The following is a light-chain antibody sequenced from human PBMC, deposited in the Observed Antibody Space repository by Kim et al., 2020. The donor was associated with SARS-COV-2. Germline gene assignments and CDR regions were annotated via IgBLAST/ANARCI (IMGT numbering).Light chain of an antibody. CDR3: SSYTSSSTRVV. Sequence: QSALTQPASVSGSPGQSITISCTGSNNDVGGYNYVSWYQQHPGKVPKLMIYDVSNRPSGVSDRFSGSKSANTASLTISGLQAEDEANYYCSSYTSSSTRVVFGGGTQLTVL. CDR1: NNDVGGYNY. J-gene: IGLJ2*01. CDR2: DVS. V-gene: IGLV2-14*03.